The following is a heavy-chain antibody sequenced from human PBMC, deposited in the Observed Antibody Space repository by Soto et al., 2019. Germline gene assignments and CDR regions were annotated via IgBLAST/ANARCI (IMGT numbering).Heavy chain of an antibody. CDR2: IYYSGST. D-gene: IGHD5-12*01. Sequence: TLARTCPVSGGSISSCGYYWSWIRQHPVKVLEWIGYIYYSGSTYYNPSLKSRVTISVDTSKNQFSLKLSSVTAADTAVYYCARLGVRDGYNPWAQGTLVTVSS. CDR1: GGSISSCGYY. CDR3: ARLGVRDGYNP. J-gene: IGHJ5*02. V-gene: IGHV4-31*03.